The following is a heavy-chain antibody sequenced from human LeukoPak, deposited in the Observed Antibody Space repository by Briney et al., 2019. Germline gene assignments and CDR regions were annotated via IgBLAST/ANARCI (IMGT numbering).Heavy chain of an antibody. CDR1: GFTFSSYG. D-gene: IGHD6-19*01. V-gene: IGHV3-30*18. J-gene: IGHJ4*02. CDR2: ISYDGSNK. Sequence: PGRSLRLSCAASGFTFSSYGMHWVRQAPGKGLEWVAVISYDGSNKYYADSVKGRFTISRDNSKNALYLQINSLRAEDTAVYYCAKDQYSSGWYSDYWGQGTLVTVSS. CDR3: AKDQYSSGWYSDY.